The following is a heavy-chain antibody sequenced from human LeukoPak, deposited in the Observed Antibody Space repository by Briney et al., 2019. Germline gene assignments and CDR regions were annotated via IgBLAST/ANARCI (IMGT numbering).Heavy chain of an antibody. J-gene: IGHJ4*02. Sequence: GGSLRLSCAASGFTFSSYAMHWVRQAPGKGLEWVAVISYDGSNKYYADSVKGRFTISRDNSKNTLYLQMNSLRAEDTAVYYCAKLVVVAATQLDYWAQGTLVTVSS. CDR2: ISYDGSNK. CDR3: AKLVVVAATQLDY. V-gene: IGHV3-30-3*02. D-gene: IGHD2-15*01. CDR1: GFTFSSYA.